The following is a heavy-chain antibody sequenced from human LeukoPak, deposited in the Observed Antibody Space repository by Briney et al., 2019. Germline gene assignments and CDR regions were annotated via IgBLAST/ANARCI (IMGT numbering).Heavy chain of an antibody. V-gene: IGHV3-48*03. CDR3: ARVGRYGVDY. D-gene: IGHD5-18*01. Sequence: GGSLRLSCSASGFTFSSFEMNWVRQAPGKGLAWISYMSSTGTTIYYADSVKGRFTISRDNAKNSLYLQMNSLRVEDTAVYYCARVGRYGVDYWGQGTLVTVSS. J-gene: IGHJ4*02. CDR1: GFTFSSFE. CDR2: MSSTGTTI.